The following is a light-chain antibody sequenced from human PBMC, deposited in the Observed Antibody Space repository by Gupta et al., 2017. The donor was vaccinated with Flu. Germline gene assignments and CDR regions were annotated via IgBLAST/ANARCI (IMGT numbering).Light chain of an antibody. J-gene: IGLJ2*01. CDR3: QAWDSSTYVV. CDR1: NLGTKY. V-gene: IGLV3-1*01. Sequence: SYELTQPPSVSVSPGQTASITCSGDNLGTKYTSWYQQKPGQSPVLVIYQDNRRPSGIPERFSGSNSGNTATLTISGTQAMDEADYYCQAWDSSTYVVFGGGSKLT. CDR2: QDN.